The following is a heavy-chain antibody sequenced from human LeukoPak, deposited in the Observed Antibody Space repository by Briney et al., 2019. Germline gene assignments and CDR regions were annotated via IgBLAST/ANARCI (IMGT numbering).Heavy chain of an antibody. Sequence: GGSLRLSCAASGFTFSNYAMSWVRQAPGKGLEWVSAIGSSDENTYYADPVKGRFTISRDNSKNTLYLQMNSLRAEDTAVYYCAKDWGSYYYDSSGSIDYWGQGTLVTVSS. D-gene: IGHD3-22*01. CDR2: IGSSDENT. CDR1: GFTFSNYA. V-gene: IGHV3-23*01. CDR3: AKDWGSYYYDSSGSIDY. J-gene: IGHJ4*02.